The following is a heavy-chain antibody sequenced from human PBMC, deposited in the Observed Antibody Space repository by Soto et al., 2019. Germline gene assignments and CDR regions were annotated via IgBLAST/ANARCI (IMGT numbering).Heavy chain of an antibody. CDR1: GFTFSSYW. D-gene: IGHD1-26*01. CDR3: AREGEGSGSYPEHYYYYYGMDV. CDR2: IKQDGSEK. Sequence: PGGSLRLSCAASGFTFSSYWMSWVRQAPGKGLEWVANIKQDGSEKYYVDSVKSRFTISRDNAKNSLYLQMNSLRAEDTAVYYCAREGEGSGSYPEHYYYYYGMDVWGQGTTVTVSS. V-gene: IGHV3-7*03. J-gene: IGHJ6*02.